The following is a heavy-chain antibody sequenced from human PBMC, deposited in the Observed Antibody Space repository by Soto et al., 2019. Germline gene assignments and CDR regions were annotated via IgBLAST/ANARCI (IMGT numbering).Heavy chain of an antibody. V-gene: IGHV3-23*01. CDR2: ISGSGGRT. D-gene: IGHD3-22*01. CDR3: AALIVVVMYPDY. CDR1: GFTFSSYA. Sequence: EVQLLESGGGLVQPGGSLRLSCAASGFTFSSYAMSWVRQAPGKGLEWVSAISGSGGRTYYADSVKGRFTISRDNSKNTLYLQINSLRAEDTAVYYCAALIVVVMYPDYWGQGTLVTVSS. J-gene: IGHJ4*02.